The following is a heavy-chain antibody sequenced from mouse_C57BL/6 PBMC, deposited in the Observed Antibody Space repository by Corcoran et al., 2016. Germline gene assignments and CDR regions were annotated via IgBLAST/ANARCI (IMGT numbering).Heavy chain of an antibody. D-gene: IGHD2-1*01. CDR2: IYPRDGST. J-gene: IGHJ4*01. Sequence: QVQLQQSGPELVKPGASVKLSCKASGYTFTSYDINWVKQRPGQGLEWIGWIYPRDGSTKYNEKFKGKATLTVDTSSSTAYMELHSLTSEDSAVYFCARGDGNPDYYAMDYWGQGTSVTVSS. CDR1: GYTFTSYD. V-gene: IGHV1-85*01. CDR3: ARGDGNPDYYAMDY.